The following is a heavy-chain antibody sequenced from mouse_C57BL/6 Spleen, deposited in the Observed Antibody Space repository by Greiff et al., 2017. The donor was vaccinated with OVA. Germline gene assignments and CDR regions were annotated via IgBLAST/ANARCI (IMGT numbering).Heavy chain of an antibody. Sequence: EVKVVESGGGLVQPGGSLKLSCAASGFTFSDYYMYWVRQTPEKRLEWVAYISNGGGSTYYPDTVKGRFTISRENAKNTLYLQMSRLKSEDTAMYYCARRGLGLYYFDYWGQGTTLTVSS. CDR1: GFTFSDYY. D-gene: IGHD4-1*01. V-gene: IGHV5-12*01. J-gene: IGHJ2*01. CDR3: ARRGLGLYYFDY. CDR2: ISNGGGST.